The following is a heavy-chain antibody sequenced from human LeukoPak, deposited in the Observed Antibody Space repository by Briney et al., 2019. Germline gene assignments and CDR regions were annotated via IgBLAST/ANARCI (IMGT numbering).Heavy chain of an antibody. D-gene: IGHD3-3*01. CDR2: INHSGST. J-gene: IGHJ4*02. CDR3: ARGCRITIFGVVISHSTFDY. Sequence: PSETLSLTCAVYGGSFSGYYWSWIRQPPGKGLEWIGEINHSGSTNYNPSLKSRVTISVDTSKNQFSLKLSSVTAADTAVYYCARGCRITIFGVVISHSTFDYWGQGTLVTVSS. V-gene: IGHV4-34*01. CDR1: GGSFSGYY.